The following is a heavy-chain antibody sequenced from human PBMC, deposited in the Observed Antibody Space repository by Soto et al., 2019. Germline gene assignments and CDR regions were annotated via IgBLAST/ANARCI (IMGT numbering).Heavy chain of an antibody. V-gene: IGHV3-7*05. CDR1: GFTFSSYW. CDR3: ARARAGDYDESSGYYGPDAFDI. Sequence: GGSLRLSCAASGFTFSSYWMSWVRQAPGKGLEWVANIKQDGSEKYYVDSVKGRFTISRDNAKNSLYLQMNSLRAEDTAVYYCARARAGDYDESSGYYGPDAFDIWGQGTMVPVAS. D-gene: IGHD3-22*01. J-gene: IGHJ3*02. CDR2: IKQDGSEK.